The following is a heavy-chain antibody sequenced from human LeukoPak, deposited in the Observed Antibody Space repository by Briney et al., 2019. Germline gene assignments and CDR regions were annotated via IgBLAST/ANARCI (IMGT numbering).Heavy chain of an antibody. Sequence: GGSLRLSCAASGFTFSDHYMDWVRQAPGKGLEWVGRTRNKANSYTTEYAASVKGRFTISRDDSKNSLYLQMNSLKTEDTAVYYCARDRDSSAQRAFDIWGQGTMVTVSS. D-gene: IGHD3-22*01. J-gene: IGHJ3*02. CDR2: TRNKANSYTT. V-gene: IGHV3-72*01. CDR1: GFTFSDHY. CDR3: ARDRDSSAQRAFDI.